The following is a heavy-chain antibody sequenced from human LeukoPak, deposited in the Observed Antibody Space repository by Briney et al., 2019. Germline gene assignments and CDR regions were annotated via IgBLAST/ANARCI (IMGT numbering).Heavy chain of an antibody. CDR2: IYPGDSDT. J-gene: IGHJ3*02. Sequence: GESLKISCKGSGYSFTSYWIGWVRQMPGKGLEWMGIIYPGDSDTRYSPSFQGQVTISADKSISTAYLQWSSLKASDTAMYYCARQSRYYDSSGYSPGAFDIWGQGTMVTVSS. CDR3: ARQSRYYDSSGYSPGAFDI. D-gene: IGHD3-22*01. V-gene: IGHV5-51*01. CDR1: GYSFTSYW.